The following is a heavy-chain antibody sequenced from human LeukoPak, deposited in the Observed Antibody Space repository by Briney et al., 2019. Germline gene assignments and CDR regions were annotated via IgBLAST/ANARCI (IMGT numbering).Heavy chain of an antibody. J-gene: IGHJ3*02. V-gene: IGHV3-53*01. CDR2: IYSGGGT. Sequence: GGSLRLSCAASGFSVSSNYMSWVRQAPGKGLEWVSVIYSGGGTYYADSVKGRFTISRDNSKNTLYLRMNSLRAEDTAVYYCARDLGRYDSNQGPLDAFDIWGQGTMVTVSS. CDR1: GFSVSSNY. D-gene: IGHD3-22*01. CDR3: ARDLGRYDSNQGPLDAFDI.